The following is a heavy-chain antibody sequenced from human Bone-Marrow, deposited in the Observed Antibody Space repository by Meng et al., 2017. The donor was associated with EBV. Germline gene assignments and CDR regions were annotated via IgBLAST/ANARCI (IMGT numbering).Heavy chain of an antibody. CDR1: GGSTSSSTW. J-gene: IGHJ4*02. CDR3: ARRDYYDDTGYFDY. D-gene: IGHD3-16*01. CDR2: IHHVGST. V-gene: IGHV4-4*02. Sequence: QGRLQESGPGRVKPSGTLSLTCAVSGGSTSSSTWWSWVRQSPGEGLEWIGEIHHVGSTNYNPSLKSRVTISIDKSKKQFSLKLSSVTAADTAVYYCARRDYYDDTGYFDYWGQGTLVTVSS.